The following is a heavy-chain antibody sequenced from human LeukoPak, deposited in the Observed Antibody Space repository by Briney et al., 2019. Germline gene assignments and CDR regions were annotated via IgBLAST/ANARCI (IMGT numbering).Heavy chain of an antibody. J-gene: IGHJ6*03. CDR1: VFTFSSYE. V-gene: IGHV3-48*03. D-gene: IGHD5-12*01. Sequence: GGSLRLACSASVFTFSSYEMSWVRQAPVKGLEWISYIIGSGDIIYYADCVKGRFTISRDNSKNTLYLQMNSLRAEDTAVYYCAKGSGYEHSYYYYYMDVWGKGTTVTISS. CDR3: AKGSGYEHSYYYYYMDV. CDR2: IIGSGDII.